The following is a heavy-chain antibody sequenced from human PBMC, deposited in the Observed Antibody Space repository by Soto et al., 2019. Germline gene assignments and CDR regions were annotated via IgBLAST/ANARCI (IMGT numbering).Heavy chain of an antibody. CDR3: ATGAYCSGGSCSDYYYYYYGMDL. J-gene: IGHJ6*02. D-gene: IGHD2-15*01. CDR2: LVVGTGNT. V-gene: IGHV1-58*01. CDR1: GFTFRSSA. Sequence: SVKVSCKTSGFTFRSSAVQWVRQARGQRLEWIGWLVVGTGNTNYAQKFQQRVTISSDRSTNTVSMELSSLTSEDTAVYYCATGAYCSGGSCSDYYYYYYGMDLWGQGTTATVSS.